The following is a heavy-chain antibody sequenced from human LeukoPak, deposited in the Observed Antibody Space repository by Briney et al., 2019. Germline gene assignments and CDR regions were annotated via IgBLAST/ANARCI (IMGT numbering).Heavy chain of an antibody. D-gene: IGHD4-17*01. CDR1: GFTFSTYW. J-gene: IGHJ6*04. V-gene: IGHV3-23*01. CDR3: AKNDYGSLYGMDI. CDR2: ISGSGGST. Sequence: GGSLRLSCGAPGFTFSTYWMHWVRQAPGKGLEWVSGISGSGGSTYYADSVKGRFTISRDNSKNTLYLQMNSLRAEDTAVYYCAKNDYGSLYGMDIWGKGTTVTVSS.